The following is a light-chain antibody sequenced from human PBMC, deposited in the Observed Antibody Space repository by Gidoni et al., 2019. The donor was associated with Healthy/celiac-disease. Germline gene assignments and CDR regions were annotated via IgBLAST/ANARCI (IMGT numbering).Light chain of an antibody. Sequence: QSALTQPASMSGSPGQSITISCTGTSSDVGAYNYVSWYQQHPGKVPQLMIYDVSDRPLGVSNRFSGSKSGHTASLTISGLQAEDEADYYCSSYTRSSTLVFGGGTKLTVL. CDR1: SSDVGAYNY. CDR2: DVS. CDR3: SSYTRSSTLV. V-gene: IGLV2-14*01. J-gene: IGLJ2*01.